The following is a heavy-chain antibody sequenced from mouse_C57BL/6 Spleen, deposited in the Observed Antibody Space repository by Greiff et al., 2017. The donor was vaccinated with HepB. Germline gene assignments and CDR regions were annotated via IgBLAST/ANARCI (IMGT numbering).Heavy chain of an antibody. J-gene: IGHJ1*03. D-gene: IGHD1-1*01. CDR3: ARDPHYYGSSYDWYFDV. CDR2: ISDGGSYT. V-gene: IGHV5-4*01. CDR1: GFTFSSYA. Sequence: EVKVVESGGGLVKPGGSLKLSCAASGFTFSSYAMSWVRQTPEKRLEWVATISDGGSYTYYPDNVKGRFTISRDNAKNNLYLQMSHLKSEDTAMYYCARDPHYYGSSYDWYFDVWGTGTTVTVSS.